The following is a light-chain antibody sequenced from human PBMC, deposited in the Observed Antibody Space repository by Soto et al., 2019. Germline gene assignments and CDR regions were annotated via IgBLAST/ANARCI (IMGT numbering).Light chain of an antibody. Sequence: QSALTQPASVSGSPGQSITISCTGTSSDVGSYNLVSWYQQHPGKAPKLMIYEVSKRPSGVSNRFSGSKSGNTASLTISGLQAEDEADYYCCSYAGSSNAVFGGGTQRPSS. J-gene: IGLJ7*01. CDR1: SSDVGSYNL. CDR3: CSYAGSSNAV. V-gene: IGLV2-23*02. CDR2: EVS.